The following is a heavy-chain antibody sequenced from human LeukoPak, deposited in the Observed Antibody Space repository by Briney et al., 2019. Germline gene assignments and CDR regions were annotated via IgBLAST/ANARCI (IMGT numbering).Heavy chain of an antibody. Sequence: SETLSLTCIVSGYSISSGYDWAWIRQPPGKGLEWIGEINHSGSTNYNPSLKSRVTISVDTSKNQFSLKLSSVTAADTAVYYCARGVSIAARLNWFDPWGQGTLVTVSS. J-gene: IGHJ5*02. V-gene: IGHV4-38-2*02. CDR3: ARGVSIAARLNWFDP. CDR2: INHSGST. CDR1: GYSISSGYD. D-gene: IGHD6-6*01.